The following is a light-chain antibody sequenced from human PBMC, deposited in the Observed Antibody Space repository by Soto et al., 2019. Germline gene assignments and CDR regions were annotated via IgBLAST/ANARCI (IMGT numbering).Light chain of an antibody. CDR2: EVT. J-gene: IGLJ1*01. CDR1: ISDVGIYNY. CDR3: SSYTTSSTRV. V-gene: IGLV2-14*01. Sequence: QSVMKKPAHVSGTSGPSIAISCPWSISDVGIYNYVSWYQQHPGKVPKLIIYEVTSRPSGVSIRFSGSKSGNTASLTISGLQPEDEADYYCSSYTTSSTRVLGTGTKVTVL.